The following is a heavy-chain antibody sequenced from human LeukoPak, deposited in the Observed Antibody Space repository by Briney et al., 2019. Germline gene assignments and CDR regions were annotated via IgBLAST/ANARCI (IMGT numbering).Heavy chain of an antibody. CDR2: ISSGSSTI. V-gene: IGHV3-48*02. CDR1: GFTFSSYS. J-gene: IGHJ4*02. CDR3: ARDERGPDYYDSSGYPYYFDY. D-gene: IGHD3-22*01. Sequence: GGSLRLSCAASGFTFSSYSMNWVRQAPGKGLEWVSYISSGSSTIYYADSVKGRFTISRDNAKNSLYLQMNSLRDEDTAVYYCARDERGPDYYDSSGYPYYFDYWGQGTLVTVSS.